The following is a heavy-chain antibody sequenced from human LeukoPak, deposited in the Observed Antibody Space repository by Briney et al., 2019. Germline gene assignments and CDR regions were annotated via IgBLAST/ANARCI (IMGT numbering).Heavy chain of an antibody. V-gene: IGHV3-30*02. CDR3: ARNRAAAGDWLDP. CDR2: IRYDGRIK. CDR1: GFTFSAYG. Sequence: GGSLRLSCAASGFTFSAYGVHWVRQAPGKGLEWVAFIRYDGRIKNYADSVKGRFTISRDNSKNTLYLQMNSLTTEDTPLYYCARNRAAAGDWLDPWGQGTLVIVSS. D-gene: IGHD6-13*01. J-gene: IGHJ5*02.